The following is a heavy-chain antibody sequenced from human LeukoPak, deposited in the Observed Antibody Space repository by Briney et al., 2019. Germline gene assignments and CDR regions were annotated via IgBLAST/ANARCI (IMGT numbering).Heavy chain of an antibody. CDR3: ARVFYAALVHSYYYYMDV. V-gene: IGHV3-66*02. D-gene: IGHD2/OR15-2a*01. CDR2: IYSGGST. CDR1: GFTVSSNY. Sequence: GGSLRLSCAASGFTVSSNYMSWVRQAPGKGLEWVSVIYSGGSTYYADSVKGRFTISRDNSKNTLYLQMNSLRAEDTAVYYCARVFYAALVHSYYYYMDVWGKGTTVTVSS. J-gene: IGHJ6*03.